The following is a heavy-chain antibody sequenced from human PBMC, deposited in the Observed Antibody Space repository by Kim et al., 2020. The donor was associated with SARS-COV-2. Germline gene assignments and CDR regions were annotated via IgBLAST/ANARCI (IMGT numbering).Heavy chain of an antibody. CDR3: ARDYPYYYGSGMDWFDP. J-gene: IGHJ5*02. Sequence: ASVKVSCKASGYTFTSYAMNWVRQAPGQGLEWMGWINTNTGNPTYAQGFTGRFVFSLDTSVSTAYLQISSLKAEDTAVYYCARDYPYYYGSGMDWFDPWGQGTLVTVSS. CDR2: INTNTGNP. V-gene: IGHV7-4-1*02. CDR1: GYTFTSYA. D-gene: IGHD3-10*01.